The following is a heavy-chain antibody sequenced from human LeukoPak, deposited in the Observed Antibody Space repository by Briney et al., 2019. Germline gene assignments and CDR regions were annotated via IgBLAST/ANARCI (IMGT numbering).Heavy chain of an antibody. CDR3: ARDRGYCRGTTCYAYYFDS. D-gene: IGHD2-2*01. J-gene: IGHJ4*02. V-gene: IGHV3-48*04. Sequence: QPGGSLRLSCAASGFTLSSFGMNWVRQAPGKGLEWVSYIGTTTSTIYYADSVKGRFTISRDNAKNSLYPQMNSLRAEDTAVYYCARDRGYCRGTTCYAYYFDSWGQGTLVTVSS. CDR2: IGTTTSTI. CDR1: GFTLSSFG.